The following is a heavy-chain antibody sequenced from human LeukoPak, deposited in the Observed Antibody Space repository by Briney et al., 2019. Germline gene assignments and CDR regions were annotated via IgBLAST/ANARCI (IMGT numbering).Heavy chain of an antibody. Sequence: ASVKVSCKASGYTFTSYGISWVRQAPGQGFEWMGWISAYNGNTNYAQKLQGRVTMTTDTSTSTAYMELRSLRSDDTAVYYCARIGYCSGGSCYKDYYYYYYGMDVWGQGTTVNVSS. CDR2: ISAYNGNT. D-gene: IGHD2-15*01. V-gene: IGHV1-18*01. J-gene: IGHJ6*02. CDR3: ARIGYCSGGSCYKDYYYYYYGMDV. CDR1: GYTFTSYG.